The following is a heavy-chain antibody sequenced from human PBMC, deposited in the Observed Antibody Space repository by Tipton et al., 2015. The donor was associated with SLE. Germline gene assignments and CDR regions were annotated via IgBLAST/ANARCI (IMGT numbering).Heavy chain of an antibody. CDR1: GYSFTSYW. V-gene: IGHV5-51*01. Sequence: QSGAEVKKPGESLKISCKGSGYSFTSYWIGWVRQMPGKGLEWMGIIYPGDSDTRYSPSFQGQVTISADKSISTAYLQWSSLKASDTAMYYCARHPPGHDYGDYWYFDLWGRGTLVTVSS. CDR2: IYPGDSDT. D-gene: IGHD4-17*01. CDR3: ARHPPGHDYGDYWYFDL. J-gene: IGHJ2*01.